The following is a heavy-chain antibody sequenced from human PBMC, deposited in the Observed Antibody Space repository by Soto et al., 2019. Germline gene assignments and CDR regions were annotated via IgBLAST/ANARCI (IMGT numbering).Heavy chain of an antibody. V-gene: IGHV1-2*04. CDR2: INPNSGGT. CDR3: ARTYYYGSGDLDY. CDR1: GYTFTGYY. Sequence: ASVKVSCKASGYTFTGYYMHWVRQAPGQGLEWMGWINPNSGGTNYAQKFQGWVTMTRDTSISTAYMELSRLRSDDTAVYYCARTYYYGSGDLDYWGQGTLVTVSS. D-gene: IGHD3-10*01. J-gene: IGHJ4*02.